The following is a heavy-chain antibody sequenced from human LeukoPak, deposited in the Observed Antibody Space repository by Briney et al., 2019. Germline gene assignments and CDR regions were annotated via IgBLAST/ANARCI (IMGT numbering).Heavy chain of an antibody. CDR1: GLSLSSYA. CDR3: ARYCEVTGTTAKNWFDP. Sequence: GGSLRLSCGASGLSLSSYAIHWVRQAPGRGLEWVAVISYDGSHKYYVDSVRGRFTISRDNSKNTVFLQMNSLRPEDTAVYYCARYCEVTGTTAKNWFDPWGQGTLVTVSS. CDR2: ISYDGSHK. V-gene: IGHV3-30*04. D-gene: IGHD1-7*01. J-gene: IGHJ5*02.